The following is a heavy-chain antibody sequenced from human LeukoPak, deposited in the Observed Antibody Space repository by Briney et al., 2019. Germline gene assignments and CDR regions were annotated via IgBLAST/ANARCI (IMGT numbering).Heavy chain of an antibody. J-gene: IGHJ3*02. CDR2: ISYDGSNK. CDR1: GFTFSTYG. CDR3: AREALSSGYYQKPEAFDI. D-gene: IGHD3-22*01. Sequence: GGSLRLSCAASGFTFSTYGMHWVRQAPGKGLEWVAVISYDGSNKYYADSVKGRFTISRDNSKKTLYLQMNSLRAEDTAVYYCAREALSSGYYQKPEAFDIWGQGTMVTVSS. V-gene: IGHV3-30*19.